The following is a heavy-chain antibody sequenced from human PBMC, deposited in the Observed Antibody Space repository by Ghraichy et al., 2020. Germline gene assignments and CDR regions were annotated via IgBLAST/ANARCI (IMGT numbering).Heavy chain of an antibody. Sequence: LSLTCAASGFTFSSYSMNWVRQAPGKGLEWVSYISSSSSTIYYADSVKGRFTISRDNAKNSLYLQMNSLRAEDTAVYYCARDLTIAGWSWGQGTLVTVSS. D-gene: IGHD6-13*01. CDR3: ARDLTIAGWS. J-gene: IGHJ5*02. V-gene: IGHV3-48*01. CDR2: ISSSSSTI. CDR1: GFTFSSYS.